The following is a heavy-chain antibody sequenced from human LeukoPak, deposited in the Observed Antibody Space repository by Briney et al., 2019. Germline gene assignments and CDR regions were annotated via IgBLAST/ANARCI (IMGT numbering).Heavy chain of an antibody. Sequence: ASVKVSCKASGYTFTGYYIHWVRQAPGQGLEWMGWINPNSGGIKYGQKFQGRVTMTRDTSISTAYMELSRLRSDDTAVYYCAREVRYYDSSGYTYNWFDPWGQGTLVTVSS. V-gene: IGHV1-2*02. CDR2: INPNSGGI. D-gene: IGHD3-22*01. J-gene: IGHJ5*02. CDR1: GYTFTGYY. CDR3: AREVRYYDSSGYTYNWFDP.